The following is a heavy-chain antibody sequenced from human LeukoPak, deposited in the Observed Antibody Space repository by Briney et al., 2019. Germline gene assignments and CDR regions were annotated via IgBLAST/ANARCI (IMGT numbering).Heavy chain of an antibody. CDR2: ISYDGAVK. V-gene: IGHV3-30-3*01. CDR1: GFIFRSYA. Sequence: GKSLRLSCAASGFIFRSYAIHWVRQTPGKGLEWVAFISYDGAVKYYADSVNGRFTISRDNSKNTLYLQMNSLRAEDTAFYYCAKDRYVSGVVAASYDFDFWGQGTLVTVSS. CDR3: AKDRYVSGVVAASYDFDF. J-gene: IGHJ4*02. D-gene: IGHD2-15*01.